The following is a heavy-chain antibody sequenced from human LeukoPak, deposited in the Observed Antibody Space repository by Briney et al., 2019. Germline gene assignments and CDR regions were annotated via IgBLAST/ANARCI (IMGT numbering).Heavy chain of an antibody. J-gene: IGHJ4*02. CDR2: ISSSGSTI. V-gene: IGHV3-48*03. D-gene: IGHD3-10*01. CDR3: AREPPQDMYYYGSGSYYYFDY. CDR1: GFTFSSYE. Sequence: QPGGSLRLSCAASGFTFSSYEMNWVRQAPGKGLEWVSYISSSGSTIYYADSVKGRFTISRDNAKHSLYLQMNSLRAEDTAVYYCAREPPQDMYYYGSGSYYYFDYWGQGNLVTVSS.